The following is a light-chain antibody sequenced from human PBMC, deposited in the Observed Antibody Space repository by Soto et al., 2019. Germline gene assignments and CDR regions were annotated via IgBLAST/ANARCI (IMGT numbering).Light chain of an antibody. J-gene: IGKJ1*01. CDR2: KAS. Sequence: IQMTISLSTLSVYIENRVTITCRASQTISSWLAWYQQKPGKAPKLLIYKASTLKSGVPSRFSGSGSGTEFTLTISSLQPDDFTRYYGQHLGSQSHRLGHETKVDIK. CDR1: QTISSW. CDR3: QHLGSQSHR. V-gene: IGKV1-5*03.